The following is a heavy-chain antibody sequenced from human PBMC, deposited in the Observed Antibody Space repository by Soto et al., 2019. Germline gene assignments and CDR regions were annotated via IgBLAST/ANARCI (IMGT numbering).Heavy chain of an antibody. Sequence: SETLSLTCSVSGGSMDGYYWSWIRQTPGQGLEWLGYIYFSGSTRYNPSLKSRLTISLDKSKRQFSISLSSVTAADTAVYYWARSFATLGTNIDLWGQGTL. CDR2: IYFSGST. CDR1: GGSMDGYY. D-gene: IGHD3-16*01. CDR3: ARSFATLGTNIDL. V-gene: IGHV4-4*09. J-gene: IGHJ4*02.